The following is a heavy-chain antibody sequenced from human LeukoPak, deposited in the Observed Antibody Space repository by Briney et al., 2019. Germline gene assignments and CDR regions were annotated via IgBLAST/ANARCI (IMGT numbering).Heavy chain of an antibody. J-gene: IGHJ4*02. CDR1: GFTFSSYS. V-gene: IGHV3-21*01. D-gene: IGHD5-18*01. CDR3: ARDLSGVTGYTYGRGIDY. Sequence: GGSLRLSCAASGFTFSSYSMDWVRQAPGKGLEWVSSISSSSSYIYYADSVKGRFTISRDNAKNSLYLQMNSLRAEDTAVYYCARDLSGVTGYTYGRGIDYWGQGTLVTVSS. CDR2: ISSSSSYI.